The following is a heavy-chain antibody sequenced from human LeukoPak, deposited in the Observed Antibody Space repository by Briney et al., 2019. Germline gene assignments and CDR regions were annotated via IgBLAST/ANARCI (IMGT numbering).Heavy chain of an antibody. CDR1: GHSLNTYY. CDR2: VASSGTS. Sequence: PSDTLSLTCTVSGHSLNTYYWTWIRHTPGKELEWIGFVASSGTSNYNPSLKGRVSISIDTSKNQFSLALTSVTPADTAVYYCARVVRGVVTSNWFDPWGQGTLVSVSS. CDR3: ARVVRGVVTSNWFDP. V-gene: IGHV4-59*01. J-gene: IGHJ5*02. D-gene: IGHD2-21*02.